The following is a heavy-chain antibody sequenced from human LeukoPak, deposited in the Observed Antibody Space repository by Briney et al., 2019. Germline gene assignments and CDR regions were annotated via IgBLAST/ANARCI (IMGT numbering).Heavy chain of an antibody. D-gene: IGHD6-13*01. CDR3: AKPPPDSSSWLFDY. Sequence: GGSLRLSCAASGFTFSSHATSWVRQAPGKGLEWVTTISGNGGSTYYADSVKGRFTISRDNSKNTLHLQMNSLRAEDTAVYYCAKPPPDSSSWLFDYWGQGTLVTVSS. CDR1: GFTFSSHA. V-gene: IGHV3-23*01. J-gene: IGHJ4*02. CDR2: ISGNGGST.